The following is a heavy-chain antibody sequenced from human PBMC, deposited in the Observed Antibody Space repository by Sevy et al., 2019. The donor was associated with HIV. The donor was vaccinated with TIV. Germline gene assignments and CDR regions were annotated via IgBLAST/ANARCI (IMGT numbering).Heavy chain of an antibody. CDR2: INQVGTEK. CDR3: ARDSARVIVPTAGFDS. CDR1: GFSFTSYW. D-gene: IGHD1-1*01. V-gene: IGHV3-7*01. J-gene: IGHJ5*01. Sequence: GGSLRLSCAASGFSFTSYWMSWVRQTPEKGLEWVANINQVGTEKNYVDSVKGRFTISRDNSKSMLNLEMNSLRAEDTALYFCARDSARVIVPTAGFDSWGQGTVVTVSS.